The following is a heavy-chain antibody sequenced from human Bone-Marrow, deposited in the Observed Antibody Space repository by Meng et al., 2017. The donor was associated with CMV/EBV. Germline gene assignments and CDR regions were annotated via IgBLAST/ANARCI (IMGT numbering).Heavy chain of an antibody. J-gene: IGHJ6*02. Sequence: GGSLRLSCAASGFTFSSYWMHWVRQAPGKGLVWVSRINSDGSSTSYADSVKGRFTISRDNAKNTLYLQMNSLRAEDTAVYYCAKATLGDIVVVPAAISIWGYYYYYGMDVWGQGTMVTVSS. D-gene: IGHD2-2*01. CDR2: INSDGSST. CDR3: AKATLGDIVVVPAAISIWGYYYYYGMDV. V-gene: IGHV3-74*01. CDR1: GFTFSSYW.